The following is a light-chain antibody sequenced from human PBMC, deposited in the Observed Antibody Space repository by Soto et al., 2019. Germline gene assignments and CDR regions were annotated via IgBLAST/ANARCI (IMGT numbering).Light chain of an antibody. CDR2: GAS. J-gene: IGKJ1*01. Sequence: EIVLTQSPGTLSLSPGERATLSCRASQSVSSRYSAWYQQKPGQAPRLLIYGASTRATGIPDRFSGSGSETDFTLTISGLQAEDVAVYFCQQYYSIPTFGQGTKVEIK. CDR1: QSVSSRY. CDR3: QQYYSIPT. V-gene: IGKV3-20*01.